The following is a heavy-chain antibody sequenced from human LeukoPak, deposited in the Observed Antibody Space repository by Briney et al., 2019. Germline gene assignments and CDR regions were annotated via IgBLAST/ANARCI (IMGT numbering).Heavy chain of an antibody. Sequence: GGSLRLSCAASGFTFSSYAMSWVRQAPGKGLDWVSYISGSGSDIYYADSVKGRFTISRDNAKNSLHLQMNSLGAEDTAVYYCARGFDCSSASCSCMDVWGQGTTVIVSS. V-gene: IGHV3-21*05. CDR3: ARGFDCSSASCSCMDV. CDR1: GFTFSSYA. J-gene: IGHJ6*02. CDR2: ISGSGSDI. D-gene: IGHD2-2*01.